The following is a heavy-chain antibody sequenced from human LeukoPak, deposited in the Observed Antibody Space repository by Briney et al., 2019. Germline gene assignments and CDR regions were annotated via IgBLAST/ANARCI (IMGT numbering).Heavy chain of an antibody. D-gene: IGHD5-12*01. CDR1: GGSFSGYY. V-gene: IGHV4-34*01. Sequence: SETLSLTCAVYGGSFSGYYWSWIRQPPGKGLEWIGEINHSGSTNYNPSLKSRVTISVATSNNQFSLKLSSVTAADTAVYYCARGLSGYDYHFDYWGQGTLVTVSS. J-gene: IGHJ4*02. CDR3: ARGLSGYDYHFDY. CDR2: INHSGST.